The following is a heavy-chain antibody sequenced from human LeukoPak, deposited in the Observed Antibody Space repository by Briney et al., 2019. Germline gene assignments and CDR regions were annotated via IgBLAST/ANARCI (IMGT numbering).Heavy chain of an antibody. CDR3: ARESESYDSSGSTFAY. V-gene: IGHV3-23*01. CDR2: IRSSGDKT. D-gene: IGHD3-22*01. Sequence: GGSLRLSCAASGFTFSNYGMSWVRQAPGKGLEWVSAIRSSGDKTYYADSVMGRFTISRDSSKNTLYLQMNSLRAEDTAVYYCARESESYDSSGSTFAYWGQGTLVTVSS. CDR1: GFTFSNYG. J-gene: IGHJ4*02.